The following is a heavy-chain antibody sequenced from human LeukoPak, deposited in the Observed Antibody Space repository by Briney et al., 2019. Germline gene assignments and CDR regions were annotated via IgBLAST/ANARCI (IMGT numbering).Heavy chain of an antibody. CDR2: IKQDGSET. V-gene: IGHV3-7*03. CDR3: ARDRTPDAYYYDSSGV. CDR1: RFTLSNYW. Sequence: GGSLRLSCAASRFTLSNYWMSWVRQAPGKGLEWVANIKQDGSETYYVDSVKGRFTISRDNAKNSLYLQMNSLRAEDTAVYYCARDRTPDAYYYDSSGVWGQGTLVTVSS. J-gene: IGHJ4*02. D-gene: IGHD3-22*01.